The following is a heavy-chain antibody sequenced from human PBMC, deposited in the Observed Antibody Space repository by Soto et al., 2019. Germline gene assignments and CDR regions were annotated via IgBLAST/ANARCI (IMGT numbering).Heavy chain of an antibody. Sequence: QVQLVESGGGVVQPGRSLRLSCAASGFTFSSYGMHWVRQAPGKGLEWVAVIWYDGSNKYYADSVKGRFTISRDNSKNTLYLQMNSLRAEDTAVYYCAREGSVVVALLKYLDYWGQGTLVTVSS. CDR2: IWYDGSNK. CDR3: AREGSVVVALLKYLDY. CDR1: GFTFSSYG. D-gene: IGHD3-22*01. J-gene: IGHJ4*02. V-gene: IGHV3-33*01.